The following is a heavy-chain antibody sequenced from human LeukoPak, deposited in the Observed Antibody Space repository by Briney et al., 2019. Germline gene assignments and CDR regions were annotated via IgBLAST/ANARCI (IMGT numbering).Heavy chain of an antibody. CDR1: GFTVSRNY. CDR2: RGYDGDYK. Sequence: GGSLRLSCAASGFTVSRNYMSWVRQAPGKGVGWVGVRGYDGDYKFYTDPVKDRFTNSRDDSKNTLDLQVDSLRAHDTALYYCAREFLRGAPHYFDQWGKGTLVTVSS. V-gene: IGHV3-30*14. D-gene: IGHD3-10*01. J-gene: IGHJ4*02. CDR3: AREFLRGAPHYFDQ.